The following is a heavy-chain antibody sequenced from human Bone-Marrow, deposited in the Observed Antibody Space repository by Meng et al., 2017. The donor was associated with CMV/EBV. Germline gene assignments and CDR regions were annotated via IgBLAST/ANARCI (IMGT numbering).Heavy chain of an antibody. J-gene: IGHJ3*02. CDR1: GFTFSSYA. Sequence: GESLKISCAASGFTFSSYAMSWVRQAPGKGLEWVSVIYSGGSSTYYADSVKGRFTIFRDNSKNTLYLQMNSLRAEDTAVYYCAKDLTARLRGADAFDIWGQGTMVTVSS. D-gene: IGHD6-6*01. V-gene: IGHV3-23*03. CDR2: IYSGGSST. CDR3: AKDLTARLRGADAFDI.